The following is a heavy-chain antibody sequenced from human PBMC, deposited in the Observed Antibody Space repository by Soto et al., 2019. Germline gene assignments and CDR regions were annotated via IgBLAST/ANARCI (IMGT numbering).Heavy chain of an antibody. J-gene: IGHJ4*02. CDR1: GYSFAGYW. V-gene: IGHV5-10-1*01. CDR2: IDPSDSQT. CDR3: ARQIYDSDTGPNFQYYFDS. Sequence: GESLKISCKGSGYSFAGYWITWVRQKPGKGFEWMGRIDPSDSQTYYSPSFRGHVTISVTKSITTVFLQWSSLRASDTAMYYCARQIYDSDTGPNFQYYFDSWGQGTPVTVSS. D-gene: IGHD3-22*01.